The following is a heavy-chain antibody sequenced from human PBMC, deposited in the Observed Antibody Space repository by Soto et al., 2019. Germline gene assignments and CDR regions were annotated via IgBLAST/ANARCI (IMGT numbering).Heavy chain of an antibody. Sequence: EELQNPNNASAEMLRHCCIGGWRQVLGKNLEFMGNIFPPDSDTRYSPSLQGQVTISVDNSIGTTYLKWSSLKASDTAIYYCAKHYNIYYYWARGTSVT. V-gene: IGHV5-51*01. J-gene: IGHJ4*01. CDR2: IFPPDSDT. CDR1: AEMLRHCC. D-gene: IGHD3-9*01. CDR3: AKHYNIYYY.